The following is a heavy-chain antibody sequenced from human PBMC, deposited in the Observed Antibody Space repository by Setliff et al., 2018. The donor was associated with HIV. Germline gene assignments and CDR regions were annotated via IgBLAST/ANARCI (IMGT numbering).Heavy chain of an antibody. CDR3: ARGIAALTASFDY. V-gene: IGHV5-51*01. Sequence: GESLKISCKGSGYSFTSYWIAWVRQKPGKGLEWMGIIFPGDSKMRYSPSFQGRVTLSADKSISTAYLQWSSLQTSDSGMYYCARGIAALTASFDYWGQGSLVTVS. CDR1: GYSFTSYW. CDR2: IFPGDSKM. D-gene: IGHD2-21*02. J-gene: IGHJ4*02.